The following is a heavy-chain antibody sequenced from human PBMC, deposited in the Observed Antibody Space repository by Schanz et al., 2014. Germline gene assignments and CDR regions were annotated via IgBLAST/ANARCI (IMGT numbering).Heavy chain of an antibody. V-gene: IGHV1-69*02. J-gene: IGHJ4*02. D-gene: IGHD3-10*01. CDR2: IIPSLGLA. Sequence: VQLEQSGAEVKKPGSSVKVSCKASGGTFSSFGINWVRQAPGQGLEWMGRIIPSLGLAKYEQKFQDKVTITADTSTTTACMELSGLTSEDTAVHYCARGRGFYDYWGQGTLVTVSS. CDR3: ARGRGFYDY. CDR1: GGTFSSFG.